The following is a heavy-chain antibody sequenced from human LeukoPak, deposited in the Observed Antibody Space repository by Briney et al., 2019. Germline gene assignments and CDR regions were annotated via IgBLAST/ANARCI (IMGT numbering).Heavy chain of an antibody. J-gene: IGHJ4*02. CDR2: ISGSGGST. Sequence: TGGSLRLSCAASGFTFSSYAMSWVRQAPGKGLEWVSAISGSGGSTYYADSVKGRFTISRDNSKNTLYLQMNSLRAEDTAVYYCARNPILGYCSSTSCYVFDYWGQGTLVTASS. CDR1: GFTFSSYA. D-gene: IGHD2-2*01. V-gene: IGHV3-23*01. CDR3: ARNPILGYCSSTSCYVFDY.